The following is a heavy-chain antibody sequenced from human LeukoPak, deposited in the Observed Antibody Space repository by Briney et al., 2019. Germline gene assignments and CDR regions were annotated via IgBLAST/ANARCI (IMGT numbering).Heavy chain of an antibody. CDR3: ASARAIYDSSGDYSYYFDY. Sequence: GESLKISCKGSGDSFTRSWIGWVRPMPGKGLEWMAIIYPGDSNSRYSPSFQGQVRISADKSITTAYLQWSSLKASDTAMYYCASARAIYDSSGDYSYYFDYWGQGTLVTVSS. CDR1: GDSFTRSW. D-gene: IGHD3-22*01. J-gene: IGHJ4*02. CDR2: IYPGDSNS. V-gene: IGHV5-51*01.